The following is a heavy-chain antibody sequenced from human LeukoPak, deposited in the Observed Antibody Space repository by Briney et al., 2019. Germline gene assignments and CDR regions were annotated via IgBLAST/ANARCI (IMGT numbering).Heavy chain of an antibody. CDR1: GYTFTGYY. V-gene: IGHV1-2*02. CDR3: ARKHETELAEFDY. D-gene: IGHD1-14*01. Sequence: ASVKVSCKASGYTFTGYYMHWVRQAPGQGLQWMGWINPNSGATNYAQKFQGRVTMTRDTSISTAYMELRSLRSDDTAVYYCARKHETELAEFDYWGQGSLVTVPS. J-gene: IGHJ4*02. CDR2: INPNSGAT.